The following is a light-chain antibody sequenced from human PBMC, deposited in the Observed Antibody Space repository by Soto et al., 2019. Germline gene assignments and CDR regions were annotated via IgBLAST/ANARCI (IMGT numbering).Light chain of an antibody. CDR1: SSDVGGYNY. CDR2: DVS. V-gene: IGLV2-14*03. CDR3: SSYTTSNTRQIV. J-gene: IGLJ1*01. Sequence: QSVLTQPASVSGSPGQSLTISCTGTSSDVGGYNYVSWYQHHPGKAPKLMIYDVSNRPSGVSNRFSGSKSGNTASLTISGLQPEDEADYYCSSYTTSNTRQIVLGTGTKVTVL.